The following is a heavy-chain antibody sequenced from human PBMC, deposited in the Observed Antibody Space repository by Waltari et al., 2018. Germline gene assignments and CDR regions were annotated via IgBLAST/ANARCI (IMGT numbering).Heavy chain of an antibody. CDR2: IKQDGNEK. CDR3: ARVRWELGYKDAFDI. V-gene: IGHV3-7*01. D-gene: IGHD1-26*01. Sequence: EVQLVESGGGLVQPGESLRLSCAASVFTFSAYCMSWVLQAPGKRLEWVANIKQDGNEKYYVDSVKGRFTISRDNAKNSLYLQMNSLRAEDTAVYYCARVRWELGYKDAFDIWGQGTMVTVSS. CDR1: VFTFSAYC. J-gene: IGHJ3*02.